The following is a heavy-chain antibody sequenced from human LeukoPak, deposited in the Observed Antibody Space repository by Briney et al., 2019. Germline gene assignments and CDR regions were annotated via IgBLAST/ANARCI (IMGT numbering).Heavy chain of an antibody. CDR1: GFTFSSYS. D-gene: IGHD6-19*01. Sequence: GGSLRLSCAASGFTFSSYSMNWVRQAPGKGLEWVSSISSSSSYIYYADSVKGRFTISRDNAKNSLYLQMNSLRAEDTAVYYCARDISGWLDFDYWGQGTLVTVSS. V-gene: IGHV3-21*01. CDR3: ARDISGWLDFDY. J-gene: IGHJ4*02. CDR2: ISSSSSYI.